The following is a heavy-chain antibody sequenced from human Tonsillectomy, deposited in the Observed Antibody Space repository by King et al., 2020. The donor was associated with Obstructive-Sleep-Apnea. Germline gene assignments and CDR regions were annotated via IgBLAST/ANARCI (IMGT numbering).Heavy chain of an antibody. V-gene: IGHV3-15*01. D-gene: IGHD2-2*01. Sequence: VQLVESGGGLVKPGGSLRLSCAASGFTFSNAWMSWVRQAPGKGVEGGGRIKSKTACGTTDYYVPVKGRFTISRDDSKNTLYLQMNSLKTEDTAVYFCTRSSTDQDWYFDLWGRGTLVTVSS. J-gene: IGHJ2*01. CDR1: GFTFSNAW. CDR3: TRSSTDQDWYFDL. CDR2: IKSKTACGTT.